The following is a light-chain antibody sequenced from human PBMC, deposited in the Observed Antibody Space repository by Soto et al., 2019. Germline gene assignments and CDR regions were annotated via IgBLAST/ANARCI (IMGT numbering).Light chain of an antibody. J-gene: IGKJ2*01. Sequence: PGERATLSCRTSQSVSSSYLAWYQQKPGQAPRLLIYGASSRATGIPDRFSGSGSGTDFTLTISRLEPEDFAVYYCQQYGSSPTYTFGQGTKLEIK. CDR2: GAS. V-gene: IGKV3-20*01. CDR3: QQYGSSPTYT. CDR1: QSVSSSY.